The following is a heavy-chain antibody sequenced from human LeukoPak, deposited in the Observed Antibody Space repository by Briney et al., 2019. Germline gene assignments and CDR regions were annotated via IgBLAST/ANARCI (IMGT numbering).Heavy chain of an antibody. J-gene: IGHJ2*01. CDR2: IYYSGST. CDR3: ARYGRKWYFDL. V-gene: IGHV4-59*01. CDR1: GGTLSGYY. Sequence: PSETLSLTCAVYGGTLSGYYWSWIRQPPGKGLEWIGYIYYSGSTNYNPSLKSRVTISVDTSKNQFSLNLSSVTAADTAVYYCARYGRKWYFDLWGRGTLVTVSS. D-gene: IGHD1-26*01.